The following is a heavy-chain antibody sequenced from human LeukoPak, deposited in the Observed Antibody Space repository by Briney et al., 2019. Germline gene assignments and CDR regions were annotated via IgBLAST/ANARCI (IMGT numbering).Heavy chain of an antibody. D-gene: IGHD6-13*01. J-gene: IGHJ4*02. CDR3: ARREAAAPKDY. V-gene: IGHV4-39*07. Sequence: PSETLSLTCTVSGGSISSSSYYWGWIRQPPGKGLEWIGEINHSGSTNYNPSLKSRVTISVDTSKNQFSLKLSSVTAADTAVYYCARREAAAPKDYWGQGTLVTVSS. CDR1: GGSISSSSYY. CDR2: INHSGST.